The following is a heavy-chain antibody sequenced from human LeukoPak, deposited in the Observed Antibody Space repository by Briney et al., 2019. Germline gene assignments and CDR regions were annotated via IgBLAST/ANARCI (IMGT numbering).Heavy chain of an antibody. CDR1: GFTFSSYG. V-gene: IGHV3-23*01. CDR3: AKDRDDILTGYSCFDY. D-gene: IGHD3-9*01. J-gene: IGHJ4*02. Sequence: GGTLRLSCAPSGFTFSSYGLSCVRQAPGKGREWVSAISGSGGSTYYADSVKGRFTISRDNSKNTLYLQMNSLRAEDTAVYYCAKDRDDILTGYSCFDYWGQGTLVTVSS. CDR2: ISGSGGST.